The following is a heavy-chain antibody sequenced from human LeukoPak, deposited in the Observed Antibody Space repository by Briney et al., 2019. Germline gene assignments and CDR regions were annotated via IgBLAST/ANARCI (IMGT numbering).Heavy chain of an antibody. CDR3: ARHTGECYKGAFDI. D-gene: IGHD3-10*01. J-gene: IGHJ3*02. CDR1: GGSISSYY. CDR2: IYYSGST. V-gene: IGHV4-59*08. Sequence: SETLSLTCTVTGGSISSYYWSWIRQPPGKGLQWIGYIYYSGSTNYNPSLKSRVTISVDTSKNQFSLKLSSVTAADTAVYYCARHTGECYKGAFDIWGQGTMVSVSS.